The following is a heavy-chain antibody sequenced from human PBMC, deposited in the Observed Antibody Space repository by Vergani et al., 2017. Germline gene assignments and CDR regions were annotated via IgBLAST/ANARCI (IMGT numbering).Heavy chain of an antibody. CDR1: GGSFSGYY. Sequence: QVQLQQWGAGLLKPSETLSLTCAVYGGSFSGYYWSWIRQPPGKGLEWIGEINHSGRTNYNPSLKSRVTISVTTSKNQFYLKLSSVTAAETDVYYCARVGTTLDYWGQGTLVTVSS. J-gene: IGHJ4*02. D-gene: IGHD1-7*01. CDR2: INHSGRT. CDR3: ARVGTTLDY. V-gene: IGHV4-34*01.